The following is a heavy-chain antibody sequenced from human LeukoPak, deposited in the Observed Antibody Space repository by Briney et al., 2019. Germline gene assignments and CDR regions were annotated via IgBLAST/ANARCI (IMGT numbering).Heavy chain of an antibody. CDR2: IYYSGST. D-gene: IGHD2-15*01. Sequence: SETLSLTCTVSGGSINSYFWSWIRQPPGKGLEWIGYIYYSGSTNYNPSLKSRVTISVGTSKNQFSLRLTSVTAADTAVYYCARDQYVVVVAATNHRYGMDVWGQGTTVTVSS. J-gene: IGHJ6*02. CDR1: GGSINSYF. CDR3: ARDQYVVVVAATNHRYGMDV. V-gene: IGHV4-59*01.